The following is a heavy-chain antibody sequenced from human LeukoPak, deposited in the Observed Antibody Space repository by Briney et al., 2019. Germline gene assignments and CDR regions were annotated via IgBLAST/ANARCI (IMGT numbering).Heavy chain of an antibody. CDR2: IDHSGRT. J-gene: IGHJ4*02. Sequence: SETLSLTCAVYGGSFSGNYWSWIRQHPGKGLEWIGEIDHSGRTNYHPSLKSRVTISVDTSKNQFSLKLSSVTAADTAVYYCASGRITMIVVVKGPFDYWGQGALVTVSS. CDR1: GGSFSGNY. CDR3: ASGRITMIVVVKGPFDY. V-gene: IGHV4-34*01. D-gene: IGHD3-22*01.